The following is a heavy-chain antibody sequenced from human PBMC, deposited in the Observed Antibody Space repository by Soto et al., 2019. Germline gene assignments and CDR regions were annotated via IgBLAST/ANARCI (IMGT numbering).Heavy chain of an antibody. CDR2: IGAYNGNT. V-gene: IGHV1-18*01. D-gene: IGHD6-19*01. J-gene: IGHJ4*02. CDR1: GYTFTSYG. Sequence: QVQLVQSGAEVKKPGASVKVSCKASGYTFTSYGISWVRQAPGQGLEWMGWIGAYNGNTNYAQKLQGRGTITADATTSTAYIELRSLRSDDTAVYYCARASPPDARYSGGWGNFDYWGQGTLVTVSS. CDR3: ARASPPDARYSGGWGNFDY.